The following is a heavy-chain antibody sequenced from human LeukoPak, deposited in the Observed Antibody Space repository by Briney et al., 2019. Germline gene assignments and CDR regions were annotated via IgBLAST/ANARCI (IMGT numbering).Heavy chain of an antibody. CDR1: GYTFTGYY. CDR2: INPNSGGT. Sequence: ASVKVSCKASGYTFTGYYMHWVRQAPGQGLEWMGWINPNSGGTNYAQKFQGWVTMTRDTSISTAYMELSRLRSDDTAVYYCARVDVIAVAGSTDFDYWGQGTLVTVSS. V-gene: IGHV1-2*04. D-gene: IGHD6-19*01. CDR3: ARVDVIAVAGSTDFDY. J-gene: IGHJ4*02.